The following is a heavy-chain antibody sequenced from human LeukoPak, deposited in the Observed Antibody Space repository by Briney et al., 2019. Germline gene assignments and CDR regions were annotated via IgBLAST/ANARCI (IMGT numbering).Heavy chain of an antibody. CDR2: IYYSGST. J-gene: IGHJ4*02. CDR3: ARLRGYGDYLIDY. V-gene: IGHV4-39*07. D-gene: IGHD4-17*01. Sequence: SETLSLTCTVSGGSISSSSYYWGWIRQPPGKGLEWIGSIYYSGSTNYNPSLKSRVTISVDTSKNQFSLKLSSVTAADTAVYYCARLRGYGDYLIDYWGQGTLVTVSS. CDR1: GGSISSSSYY.